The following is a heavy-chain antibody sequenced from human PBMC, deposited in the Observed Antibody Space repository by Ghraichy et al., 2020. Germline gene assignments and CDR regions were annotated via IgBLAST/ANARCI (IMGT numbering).Heavy chain of an antibody. CDR1: GFTFSSYE. J-gene: IGHJ6*02. V-gene: IGHV3-48*03. CDR3: ARDGMATSRYYYGMDV. D-gene: IGHD5-12*01. Sequence: GESLNISCAASGFTFSSYEMNWVRQAPGKGLEWVSYITNSGSIKYYADSVKDRFSISRDNAKNSLYLQMNSLRAEDTAVYYCARDGMATSRYYYGMDVWGQGTTVTVSS. CDR2: ITNSGSIK.